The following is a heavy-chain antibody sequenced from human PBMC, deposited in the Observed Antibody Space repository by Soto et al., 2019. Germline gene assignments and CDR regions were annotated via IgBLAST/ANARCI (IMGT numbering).Heavy chain of an antibody. CDR3: ARDSYDDFWSGYRDAFDI. Sequence: SETLSLTCTVSGGSISSYYCSCIRQPQGKGLEWIGYIYYSGSTNYNLSLKSRVTISVDTSKTQLSLKLSSVTAADTAVYDGARDSYDDFWSGYRDAFDIWGQGTMVTVSS. V-gene: IGHV4-59*01. D-gene: IGHD3-3*01. CDR2: IYYSGST. CDR1: GGSISSYY. J-gene: IGHJ3*02.